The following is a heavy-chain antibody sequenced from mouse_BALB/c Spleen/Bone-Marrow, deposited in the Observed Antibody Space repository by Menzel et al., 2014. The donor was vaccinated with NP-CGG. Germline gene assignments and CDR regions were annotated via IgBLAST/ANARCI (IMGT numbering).Heavy chain of an antibody. CDR1: GYVFSSSW. CDR3: ARRRTFITSVVDYFDV. Sequence: QVQLKQSGPELVKPGASVKISCRASGYVFSSSWMNWVKQRPGQGLEWIGRIYPGDGNTNYNGKFKGKATLTADTSSSTACMQISSLTSVDSAVYFCARRRTFITSVVDYFDVWGAGTTVTVSS. CDR2: IYPGDGNT. V-gene: IGHV1-82*01. J-gene: IGHJ1*01. D-gene: IGHD1-1*02.